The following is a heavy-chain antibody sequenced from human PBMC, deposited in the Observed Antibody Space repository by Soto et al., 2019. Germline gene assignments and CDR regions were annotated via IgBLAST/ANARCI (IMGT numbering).Heavy chain of an antibody. Sequence: EVQLVESGGGLVQPGGSLRLSCAATGFIFSSYWMSWVRQAPGKGLEWVANINQDGSEKYYVDSAKGRFTISRDNAQDSLYLQMSNLGAEDTAVYYCARGFNSALDIWGQGTMVTVSS. J-gene: IGHJ3*02. CDR2: INQDGSEK. V-gene: IGHV3-7*01. CDR1: GFIFSSYW. CDR3: ARGFNSALDI.